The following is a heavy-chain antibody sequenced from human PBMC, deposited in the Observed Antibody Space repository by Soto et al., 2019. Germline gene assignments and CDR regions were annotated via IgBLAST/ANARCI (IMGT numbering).Heavy chain of an antibody. Sequence: RSLTCSVSGGSFSSYYWSWIRQPAGKGLEWIGRIYPGGGTNYNPSLKSRVTMSVDTSNNQFSLRVRSVTAADTPVHHCVRDCRMNRGAKCYCGMYVWGQGPTVT. CDR3: VRDCRMNRGAKCYCGMYV. CDR2: IYPGGGT. CDR1: GGSFSSYY. V-gene: IGHV4-4*07. J-gene: IGHJ6*02. D-gene: IGHD3-10*01.